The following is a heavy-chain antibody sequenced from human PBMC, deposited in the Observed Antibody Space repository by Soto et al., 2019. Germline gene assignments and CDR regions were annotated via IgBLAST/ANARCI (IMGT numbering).Heavy chain of an antibody. J-gene: IGHJ3*02. V-gene: IGHV5-10-1*01. CDR2: IDPSDSYT. CDR1: GYSFTSYW. D-gene: IGHD6-13*01. Sequence: PGESLKISCKGSGYSFTSYWISWVRQMPGKGLEWMVRIDPSDSYTNYSHSCQGHVTITADKSISSAYLQWSSLKAWDTAMYYGARQSAAAGEAFDIWGQGTMVTVAS. CDR3: ARQSAAAGEAFDI.